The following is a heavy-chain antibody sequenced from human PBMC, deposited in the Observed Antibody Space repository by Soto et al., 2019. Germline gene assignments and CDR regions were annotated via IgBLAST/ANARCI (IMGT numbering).Heavy chain of an antibody. CDR2: MNPNSGNT. CDR1: GYTFTSYD. CDR3: ARVNYGDFSFWLDP. D-gene: IGHD4-17*01. V-gene: IGHV1-8*01. J-gene: IGHJ5*02. Sequence: ASVKVSCKASGYTFTSYDINWVRQATGQGLVWLGWMNPNSGNTGYAQKFQGRVTMTRNTSISTAYMELSSLRSEDTAVYYCARVNYGDFSFWLDPWGQGTLVTVSS.